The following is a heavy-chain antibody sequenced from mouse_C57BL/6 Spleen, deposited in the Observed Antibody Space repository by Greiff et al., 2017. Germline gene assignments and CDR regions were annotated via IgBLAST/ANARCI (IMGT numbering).Heavy chain of an antibody. CDR3: ARSELRYYFDY. CDR2: IYPGGGYT. CDR1: GYTFTNYW. Sequence: QVQLKQSGAELVRPGTSVKMSCKASGYTFTNYWIGWAKQRPGHGLEWIGDIYPGGGYTNYNEKFKGKSTLTADKSSSTAYMQFSSLTSEDSAIYYCARSELRYYFDYWGQGTTLTVSS. J-gene: IGHJ2*01. D-gene: IGHD1-1*01. V-gene: IGHV1-63*01.